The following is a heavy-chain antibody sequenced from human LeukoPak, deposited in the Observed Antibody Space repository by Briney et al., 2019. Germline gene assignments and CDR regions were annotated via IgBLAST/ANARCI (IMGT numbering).Heavy chain of an antibody. CDR2: IRYDESNK. Sequence: GGSLRLSCAASGFTFNSYGMHWVRQAPGKGLEWVAFIRYDESNKHFADSVKGRFTISRDNSKNTLYLQMNRLRPEDTALYYCTKLGLASSGSYWGQGTLVTVSS. CDR1: GFTFNSYG. CDR3: TKLGLASSGSY. V-gene: IGHV3-30*02. J-gene: IGHJ4*02. D-gene: IGHD3-22*01.